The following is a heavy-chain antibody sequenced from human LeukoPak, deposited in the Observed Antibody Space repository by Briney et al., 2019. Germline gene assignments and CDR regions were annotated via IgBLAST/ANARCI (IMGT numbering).Heavy chain of an antibody. CDR3: ARLLRVGYCSTTTCNWFDP. CDR2: INHSGST. CDR1: DFTFSNYA. V-gene: IGHV4-34*01. Sequence: PGGSLRLSCAAFDFTFSNYAMSWIRQPPGKGLEWIGEINHSGSTNYNPSLKSRVTISVDTSKNQFSLKLSSVTAADTAVYYCARLLRVGYCSTTTCNWFDPWGQGTLVTVSS. J-gene: IGHJ5*02. D-gene: IGHD2-2*03.